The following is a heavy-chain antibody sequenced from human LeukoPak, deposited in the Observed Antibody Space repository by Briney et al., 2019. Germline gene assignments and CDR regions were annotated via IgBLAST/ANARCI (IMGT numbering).Heavy chain of an antibody. V-gene: IGHV4-28*01. CDR3: ARRRQDAFDI. J-gene: IGHJ3*02. CDR1: GYSISSSNW. Sequence: SETLSLTCAVSGYSISSSNWWGWIRQPPGKGLEWIGYIYYSGSTYYNPSLKSRVTISVDTSKNQFSLKLSSVTAADTAVYYCARRRQDAFDIWGQGTMVTVSS. CDR2: IYYSGST.